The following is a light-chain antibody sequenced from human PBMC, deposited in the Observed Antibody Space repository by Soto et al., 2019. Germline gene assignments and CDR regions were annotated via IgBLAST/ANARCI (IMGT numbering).Light chain of an antibody. CDR1: QSVRSSH. CDR3: QQYGSSPQT. V-gene: IGKV3-20*01. CDR2: AAS. J-gene: IGKJ1*01. Sequence: EIVLTQSPGTLSLSRGEGATLSCRASQSVRSSHLAWYQQKPGQAPRLLIYAASSRATGIPDRFSGSGSGTDFTLTISRLEPEDFAVYYCQQYGSSPQTFGQGTKVDIK.